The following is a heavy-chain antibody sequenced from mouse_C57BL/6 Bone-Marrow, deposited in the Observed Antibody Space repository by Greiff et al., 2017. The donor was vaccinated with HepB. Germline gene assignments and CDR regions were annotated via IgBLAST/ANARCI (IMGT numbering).Heavy chain of an antibody. CDR2: INPGSGGT. J-gene: IGHJ1*03. D-gene: IGHD2-3*01. CDR3: ARDGWYFDV. V-gene: IGHV1-54*01. Sequence: QVQLKQSGAELVRPGTSVKVSCKASGYAFTNYLIEWVKQRPGQGLEWIGVINPGSGGTNYNEKCKGKATLTADKSSSTAYMQLSSLTSEDSAVYFCARDGWYFDVWGTGTTVTVSS. CDR1: GYAFTNYL.